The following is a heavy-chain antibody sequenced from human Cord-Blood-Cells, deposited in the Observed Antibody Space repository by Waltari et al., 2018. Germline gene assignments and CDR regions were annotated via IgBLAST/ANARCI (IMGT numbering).Heavy chain of an antibody. CDR1: GYTFTSYD. CDR3: ARVAAYCGGDCYSAFDI. Sequence: QVQLVQSGAEVKKPGASVKVSCKASGYTFTSYDINWVRQATGQGLEWMGWMNPNSGNTGYAQKFQGRVTITRNTSISTAYMELSSLRSEDTAVYYCARVAAYCGGDCYSAFDIWGQGTMVTVSS. J-gene: IGHJ3*02. V-gene: IGHV1-8*03. CDR2: MNPNSGNT. D-gene: IGHD2-21*01.